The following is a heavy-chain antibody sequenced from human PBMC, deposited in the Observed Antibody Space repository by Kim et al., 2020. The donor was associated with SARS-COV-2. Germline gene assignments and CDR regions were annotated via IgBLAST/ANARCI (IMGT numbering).Heavy chain of an antibody. CDR1: GFTFSSYA. CDR3: AKDIAAAGLSNWFDP. CDR2: ISGSGGST. V-gene: IGHV3-23*01. J-gene: IGHJ5*02. D-gene: IGHD6-13*01. Sequence: GGSLRLSCAASGFTFSSYAMSWVRQAPGKGLEWVSAISGSGGSTYYADSVKGRFTISRDNSKNTLYLQMNSLRAEDTAVYYCAKDIAAAGLSNWFDPWGQGTLVTVSS.